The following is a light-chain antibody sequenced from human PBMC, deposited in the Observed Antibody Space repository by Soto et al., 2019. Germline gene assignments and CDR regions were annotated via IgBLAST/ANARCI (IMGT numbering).Light chain of an antibody. CDR3: LQNHNYPRT. J-gene: IGKJ1*01. V-gene: IGKV1-6*01. CDR2: GAS. CDR1: QDISDD. Sequence: AIQMTQSPSSLSASVEDRVTITCRASQDISDDVGWYQQTPGKAPKLLISGASRLQSGVPSRFSGSGSGAAFTLTITSLRPEDSATYYCLQNHNYPRTFGQGTKVDIK.